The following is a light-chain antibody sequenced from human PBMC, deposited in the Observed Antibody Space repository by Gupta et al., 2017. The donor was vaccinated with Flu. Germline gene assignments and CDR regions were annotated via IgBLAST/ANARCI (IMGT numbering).Light chain of an antibody. CDR1: QSVLYSSNNKNY. J-gene: IGKJ4*01. CDR3: QQEDSTPLT. Sequence: DIVMTQSPDSLAVSLGERATINCKSSQSVLYSSNNKNYSAWYQQKPGQPPKLLIYWASTRESGVPDRFSGSGSGTDFTLTISSRQAEDVAVYYCQQEDSTPLTFGGGTKVEIK. V-gene: IGKV4-1*01. CDR2: WAS.